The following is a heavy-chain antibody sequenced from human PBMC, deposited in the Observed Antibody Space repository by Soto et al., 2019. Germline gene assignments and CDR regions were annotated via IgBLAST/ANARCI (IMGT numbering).Heavy chain of an antibody. Sequence: PGGSLRLSCAASGFTFSSYGMHWVRQAPGKGLEWVAVISYDGSNKYYADSVKGRFTISRDNSKNTLYLQMNSLRAEDTAVYYCVRDSPLAAAMVNEDYFDYWGQGTLVTVSS. CDR3: VRDSPLAAAMVNEDYFDY. CDR2: ISYDGSNK. V-gene: IGHV3-30*19. CDR1: GFTFSSYG. D-gene: IGHD5-18*01. J-gene: IGHJ4*02.